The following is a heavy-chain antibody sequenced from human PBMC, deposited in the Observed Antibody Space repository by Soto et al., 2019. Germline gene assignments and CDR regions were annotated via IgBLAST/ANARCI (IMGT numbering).Heavy chain of an antibody. CDR2: ITPIFGTA. D-gene: IGHD2-15*01. CDR1: GGTFSSYA. Sequence: QVQLVQSGAEVKKPGSSVKVSCKASGGTFSSYAISWVRQAPGQGLEWMGGITPIFGTANYAQKFQGRVTLTAGESKSTAYMELSRLRSEATAVYYCARESRYCSGGSCYFLPGIDYWGQGTLVTVSS. V-gene: IGHV1-69*12. J-gene: IGHJ4*02. CDR3: ARESRYCSGGSCYFLPGIDY.